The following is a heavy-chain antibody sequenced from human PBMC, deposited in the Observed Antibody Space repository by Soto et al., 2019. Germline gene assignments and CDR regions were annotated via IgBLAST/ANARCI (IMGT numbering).Heavy chain of an antibody. Sequence: SETLSLTCTVSSDSISSYYWSWIRQHPGKGLEWIGYIYYSGSTYYNPSLKSRVTISVDTSKNQFSLKLSSVTAADTAVYYCARAAAAYNWFDPWGQGTLVTVSS. CDR2: IYYSGST. D-gene: IGHD6-13*01. CDR1: SDSISSYY. V-gene: IGHV4-59*06. J-gene: IGHJ5*02. CDR3: ARAAAAYNWFDP.